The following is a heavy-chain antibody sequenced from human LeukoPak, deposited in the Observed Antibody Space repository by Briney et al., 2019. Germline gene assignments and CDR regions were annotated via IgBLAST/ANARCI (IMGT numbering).Heavy chain of an antibody. CDR3: ATHPNDGNWFDP. CDR1: GFTFGSYA. J-gene: IGHJ5*02. D-gene: IGHD1-1*01. CDR2: ISGSGGST. V-gene: IGHV3-23*01. Sequence: GGSLRLSCAASGFTFGSYAMSWVRQAPGKGLEWVSAISGSGGSTYYADSVKGRFTISRDNSKNTLYLQMNSLRAEDTAVYYCATHPNDGNWFDPWGQGTLVTVSS.